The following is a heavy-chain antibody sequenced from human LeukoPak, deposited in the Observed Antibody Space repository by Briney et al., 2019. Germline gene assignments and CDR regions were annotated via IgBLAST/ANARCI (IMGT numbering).Heavy chain of an antibody. CDR3: ARARGTAYFGSGTYHLDY. J-gene: IGHJ4*02. CDR1: GDSVNSGIYY. D-gene: IGHD3-10*01. V-gene: IGHV4-61*01. CDR2: IYYTGST. Sequence: NPSETLSLPCNVSGDSVNSGIYYWSWIRQPPGQGLEWIGYIYYTGSTTYNPSLKSRVTISVDTSKNQFSLKLSSVAAADTAVYYCARARGTAYFGSGTYHLDYWGQGALVTVSS.